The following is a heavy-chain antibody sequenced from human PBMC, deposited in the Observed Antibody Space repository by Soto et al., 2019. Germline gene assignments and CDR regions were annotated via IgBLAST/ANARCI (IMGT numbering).Heavy chain of an antibody. J-gene: IGHJ5*01. CDR1: GFTFSNYA. D-gene: IGHD2-21*01. V-gene: IGHV3-23*01. Sequence: ESLRLSCAGTGFTFSNYAMSWVSQAPGKGLEWVSTITGSGGSTHYADSVKGRFTISRDNSKSTLYLHMNSLRVEDTAVYYCAREGVGDNRFPNGFDPWGQGTMVTVSS. CDR2: ITGSGGST. CDR3: AREGVGDNRFPNGFDP.